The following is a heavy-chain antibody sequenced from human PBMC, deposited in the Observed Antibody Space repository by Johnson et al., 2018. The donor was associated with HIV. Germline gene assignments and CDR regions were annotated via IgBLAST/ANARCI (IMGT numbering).Heavy chain of an antibody. Sequence: QVQLVESGGGLVKPGGSLRLSCAASGFTFSDYYMSWIRQAPGKGLEWVSYISSSGSTIYYADSVQGRFTISRDHAKNSVYLQMNSLRAEDTAVYYCARSEYSSSWSNAFDIWGQGTRVTVSS. J-gene: IGHJ3*02. CDR2: ISSSGSTI. D-gene: IGHD6-13*01. CDR3: ARSEYSSSWSNAFDI. V-gene: IGHV3-11*04. CDR1: GFTFSDYY.